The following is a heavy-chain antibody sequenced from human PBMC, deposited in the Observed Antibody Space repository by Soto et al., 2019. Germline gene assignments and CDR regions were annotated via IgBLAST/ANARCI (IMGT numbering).Heavy chain of an antibody. J-gene: IGHJ4*02. CDR2: IKQDGSEK. Sequence: PGGSLRLSCVASRFNFSAAWLNWIRQAPGKGLEWVANIKQDGSEKYYVDSVKGRFTISRDNAKNSLYLQMNSLRAEDTAVYYCALHYCSGSICYGPGEYWGQGTLVTVSS. D-gene: IGHD2-2*01. V-gene: IGHV3-7*01. CDR3: ALHYCSGSICYGPGEY. CDR1: RFNFSAAW.